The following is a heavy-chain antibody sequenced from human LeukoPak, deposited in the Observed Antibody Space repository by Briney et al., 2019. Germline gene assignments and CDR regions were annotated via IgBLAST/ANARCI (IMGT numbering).Heavy chain of an antibody. J-gene: IGHJ4*02. CDR3: AGDFQYDFWSGYYSY. CDR2: INPSGGST. V-gene: IGHV1-46*01. Sequence: ASVKVSCKASGYTFTSYYMHWVRQAPGQGLEWMGLINPSGGSTSYAQKFQGRVTMTRDTSTSTVYMELSSLRSEDTAVYYCAGDFQYDFWSGYYSYWGQGTLATVSS. D-gene: IGHD3-3*01. CDR1: GYTFTSYY.